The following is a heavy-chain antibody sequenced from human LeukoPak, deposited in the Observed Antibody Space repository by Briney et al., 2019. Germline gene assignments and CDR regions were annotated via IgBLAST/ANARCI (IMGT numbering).Heavy chain of an antibody. CDR2: IYSGGST. CDR3: ARRHSSSWSFDY. Sequence: GGSLRLSCAASGFTVSNNYMSWVRLAPGKGLEWVSVIYSGGSTYYADSVKGRFTISRDSSKNTLYLQMNSLRAEDTAVYYCARRHSSSWSFDYWGQGTLVTVSS. J-gene: IGHJ4*02. CDR1: GFTVSNNY. D-gene: IGHD6-13*01. V-gene: IGHV3-66*02.